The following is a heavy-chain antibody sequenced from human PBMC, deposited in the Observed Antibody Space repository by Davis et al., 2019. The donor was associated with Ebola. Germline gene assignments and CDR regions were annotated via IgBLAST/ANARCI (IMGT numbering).Heavy chain of an antibody. CDR2: FDPEDGET. D-gene: IGHD2-2*01. CDR1: GGTFTSYG. J-gene: IGHJ4*02. CDR3: ATALGDQLLLY. Sequence: ASVKVSCKASGGTFTSYGISWVRQAPGKGLEWMGGFDPEDGETIYAQKFQGRVTMTEDTSTDTAYMELSSLRSEDTAVYYCATALGDQLLLYWGQGTLVTVSS. V-gene: IGHV1-24*01.